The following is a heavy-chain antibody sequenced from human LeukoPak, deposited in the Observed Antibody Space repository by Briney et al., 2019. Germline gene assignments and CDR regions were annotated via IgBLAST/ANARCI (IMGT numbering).Heavy chain of an antibody. J-gene: IGHJ3*02. Sequence: SETLSLTCTVSGGSISSSSYYWGWIRQPPGKGLEWIGSIYYSGSTYYNPSLKSRVTISVDTSKNQFSLKLSSVTAADTAVYYCATTWGYCSGGSCTTFAGLDIWGQGTMVTVSS. V-gene: IGHV4-39*07. D-gene: IGHD2-15*01. CDR1: GGSISSSSYY. CDR3: ATTWGYCSGGSCTTFAGLDI. CDR2: IYYSGST.